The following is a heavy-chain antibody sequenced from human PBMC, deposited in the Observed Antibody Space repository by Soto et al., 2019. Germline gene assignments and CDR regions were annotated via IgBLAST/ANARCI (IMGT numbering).Heavy chain of an antibody. V-gene: IGHV4-31*02. CDR2: IYYSGST. J-gene: IGHJ6*02. Sequence: NPSETLSLTCTVSGGSISSGGYYWSWIRQHPGKGLEWIGYIYYSGSTYYNPSLKSRVTISVDTSKNQFSLKLSSVTAADTAVYYCARYPSDYSNRHPNYGMDVWGQGTTVTVSS. D-gene: IGHD4-4*01. CDR1: GGSISSGGYY. CDR3: ARYPSDYSNRHPNYGMDV.